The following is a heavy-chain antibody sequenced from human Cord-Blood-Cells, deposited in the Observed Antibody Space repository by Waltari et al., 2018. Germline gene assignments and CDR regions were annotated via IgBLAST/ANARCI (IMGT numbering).Heavy chain of an antibody. CDR2: MNPNSGNT. J-gene: IGHJ4*02. V-gene: IGHV1-8*03. CDR3: ARAAAGSGVPAARPLDY. D-gene: IGHD2-2*01. Sequence: QVQLVQSGAEVKKPGASVKVSCKASGYTFTSYDINWVRQATGQGLEWMGWMNPNSGNTGYAQEFQGRVTITRNTSISTAYMELSSLRSEDTAVYYCARAAAGSGVPAARPLDYWGQGTLVTVSS. CDR1: GYTFTSYD.